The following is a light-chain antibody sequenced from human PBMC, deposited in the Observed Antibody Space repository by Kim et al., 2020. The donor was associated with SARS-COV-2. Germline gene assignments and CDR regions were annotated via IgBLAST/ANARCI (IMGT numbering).Light chain of an antibody. J-gene: IGKJ1*01. CDR3: QQYDSLPRT. CDR2: GAS. V-gene: IGKV3-20*01. Sequence: SPGERATLSCRATQSVSANYLAWYRHKRGQAPRLVIYGASTRATGIPDRFTGSGSGTDFTLTISRLEPEDFAVYYCQQYDSLPRTFGQGTKVDIK. CDR1: QSVSANY.